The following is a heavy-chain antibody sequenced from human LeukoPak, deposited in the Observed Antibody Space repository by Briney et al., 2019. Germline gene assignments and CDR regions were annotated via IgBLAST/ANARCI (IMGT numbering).Heavy chain of an antibody. CDR2: IKQDGSEK. Sequence: GGSLRLSCAASGFTFSSYWMSWVRQAPGKGLEWVANIKQDGSEKYYVDSVKGRFTISRDNAKNSLYPQMNSLRAEDTAVYYCARDITIFGVVGSGGDAFDIWGQGTMVTVPS. CDR3: ARDITIFGVVGSGGDAFDI. V-gene: IGHV3-7*03. CDR1: GFTFSSYW. J-gene: IGHJ3*02. D-gene: IGHD3-3*01.